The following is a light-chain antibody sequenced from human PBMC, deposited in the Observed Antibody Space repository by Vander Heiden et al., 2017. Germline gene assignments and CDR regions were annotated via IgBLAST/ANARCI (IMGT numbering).Light chain of an antibody. CDR2: EDH. V-gene: IGLV6-57*01. CDR1: IGSIASNY. J-gene: IGLJ3*02. CDR3: QSYDSSSHWV. Sequence: NSMLTQPHSVSESPEKTVTISCTRSIGSIASNYVQCYQQRPGSSPTTVIYEDHQRPSGVPDRFSGSIDSSSNSASLTISGLKTEDEADYYCQSYDSSSHWVFGGGTKLTVL.